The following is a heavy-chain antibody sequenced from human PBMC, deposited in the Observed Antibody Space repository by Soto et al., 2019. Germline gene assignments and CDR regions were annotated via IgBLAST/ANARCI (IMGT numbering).Heavy chain of an antibody. CDR1: GFTFGDYA. CDR3: AKGRPSGGYYYVEAFDI. CDR2: IRSKAYGGTT. V-gene: IGHV3-49*04. Sequence: PGGSLRLSCTASGFTFGDYAMSWVRQAPGKGLEWVGFIRSKAYGGTTEYAASVKGRFTISRDDSKSIAYLQMNSLKTEGTAVYFCAKGRPSGGYYYVEAFDIWGQGSMVTVSS. D-gene: IGHD3-16*01. J-gene: IGHJ3*02.